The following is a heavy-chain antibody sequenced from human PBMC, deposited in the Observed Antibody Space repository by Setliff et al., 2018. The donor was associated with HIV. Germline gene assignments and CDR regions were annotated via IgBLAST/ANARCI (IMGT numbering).Heavy chain of an antibody. CDR3: ARRSKNRLDSTGYYFDY. J-gene: IGHJ4*02. V-gene: IGHV3-21*01. CDR1: GFTFNSYS. CDR2: ISSSSSYI. Sequence: LRLSCAASGFTFNSYSMNWVRQAPGKGLEWVSSISSSSSYIYYADSVKGRFTISRDNAKNSLYLQMNSLRAEDTAVYYCARRSKNRLDSTGYYFDYWGQGTLVTVSS. D-gene: IGHD3-22*01.